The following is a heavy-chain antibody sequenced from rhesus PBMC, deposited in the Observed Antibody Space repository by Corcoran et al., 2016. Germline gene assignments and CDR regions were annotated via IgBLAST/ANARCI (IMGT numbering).Heavy chain of an antibody. Sequence: QLQLQESGPGLVKPSETLSVTCAVSGGSISSSYWSWIRQAPGKGLEWIGDIYGSGSSTTSHPSLKSRVTLSVDTSKNQLSLKLSSVTAADTAVYYCATAAPGSNYEYFEFWGQGALVTVSS. CDR2: IYGSGSST. D-gene: IGHD4-23*01. CDR1: GGSISSSY. J-gene: IGHJ1*01. V-gene: IGHV4-169*02. CDR3: ATAAPGSNYEYFEF.